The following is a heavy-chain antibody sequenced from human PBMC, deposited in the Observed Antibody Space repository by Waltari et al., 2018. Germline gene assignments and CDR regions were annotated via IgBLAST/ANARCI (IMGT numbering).Heavy chain of an antibody. CDR2: INPGDSDT. J-gene: IGHJ6*02. D-gene: IGHD3-10*01. CDR3: ARSLGPNYYGSGSYAYGMDV. CDR1: GYSFTSYW. V-gene: IGHV5-51*01. Sequence: EVQLVQSGAEVKKPGESLKISCKGSGYSFTSYWIGWVRQMPGKGLEWMGIINPGDSDTRYSPAFQGQVTISADKSISTAYLQWSSLKASDTAMYYCARSLGPNYYGSGSYAYGMDVWGQGTTVTVSS.